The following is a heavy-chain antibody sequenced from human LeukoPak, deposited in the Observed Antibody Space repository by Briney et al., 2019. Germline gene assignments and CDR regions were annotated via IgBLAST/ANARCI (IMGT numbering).Heavy chain of an antibody. CDR1: GFTFSSYS. CDR3: ARVATVVTPGGAFDI. Sequence: GGSLRLSCAASGFTFSSYSMNWVRQAPGKGLEWVSSISSSSSYIYYADSVKGRFTISRDNAKNSLYLQMNSLRAEDTAVYYCARVATVVTPGGAFDIWGQGTMVTVSS. J-gene: IGHJ3*02. D-gene: IGHD4-23*01. CDR2: ISSSSSYI. V-gene: IGHV3-21*01.